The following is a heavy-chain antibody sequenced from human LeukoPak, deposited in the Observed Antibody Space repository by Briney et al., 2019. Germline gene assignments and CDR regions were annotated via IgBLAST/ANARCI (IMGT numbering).Heavy chain of an antibody. D-gene: IGHD1-26*01. CDR3: ARVPAKRMGATRGDY. CDR1: GFTFSSYE. V-gene: IGHV3-48*03. J-gene: IGHJ4*02. Sequence: GGSLRLSCAASGFTFSSYEMNWVRQAPGKGLEWVSYISSSGSTIYYADSVKGRFTISRDNAKNSLYLQMNSLRAEDTAVYYCARVPAKRMGATRGDYWGQGTLVTVSS. CDR2: ISSSGSTI.